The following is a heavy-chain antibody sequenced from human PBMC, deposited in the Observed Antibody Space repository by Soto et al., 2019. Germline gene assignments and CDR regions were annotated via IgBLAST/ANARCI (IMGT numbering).Heavy chain of an antibody. CDR1: GFTFGSYS. CDR2: ITSDSSTI. CDR3: ARVGRGVYGMDV. Sequence: EVQLVESGGGLVQPGGSLRLSCAPSGFTFGSYSINWVRQAPGKGLEWFSYITSDSSTISYADSVKGRFTVSRDNAKNSLYLQMNSLRDEDTAVYYCARVGRGVYGMDVWGQGTSVTVSS. J-gene: IGHJ6*02. D-gene: IGHD2-8*01. V-gene: IGHV3-48*02.